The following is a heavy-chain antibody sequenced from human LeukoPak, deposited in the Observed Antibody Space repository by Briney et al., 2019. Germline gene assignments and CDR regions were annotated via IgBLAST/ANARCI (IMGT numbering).Heavy chain of an antibody. CDR2: ITASGGNT. D-gene: IGHD5-18*01. J-gene: IGHJ4*02. CDR1: GFTFSSYA. CDR3: AKGNGSSYGRYYFDY. Sequence: PGGSLRLSYAASGFTFSSYAMGWVRQAPGKGLEWVSAITASGGNTYYADSVKGRFTISRDNSKNTLYLQVNSLRAEDTAVYYCAKGNGSSYGRYYFDYWGQGTLVTVSS. V-gene: IGHV3-23*01.